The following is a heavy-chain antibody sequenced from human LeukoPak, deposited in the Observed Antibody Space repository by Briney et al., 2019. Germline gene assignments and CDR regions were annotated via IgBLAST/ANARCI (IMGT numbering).Heavy chain of an antibody. CDR2: ISAYNGNT. CDR3: ASNELACSSTSCLGY. Sequence: ASVKVSCKATGYTFTSYGISWVRQAPGQGLEWMGWISAYNGNTNYAQKLQGRVTMTTDTSTSTAYMELRSLRSDDTAVYYCASNELACSSTSCLGYWGQGTLVTVSS. V-gene: IGHV1-18*01. J-gene: IGHJ4*02. CDR1: GYTFTSYG. D-gene: IGHD2-2*01.